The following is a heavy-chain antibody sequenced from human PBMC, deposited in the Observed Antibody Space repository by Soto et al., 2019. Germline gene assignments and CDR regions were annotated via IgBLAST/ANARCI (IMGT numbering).Heavy chain of an antibody. CDR1: GGSISSGGYS. D-gene: IGHD3-22*01. Sequence: SETLSLTCAVSGGSISSGGYSWSWIRQPPGKGLEWIGYIYHSGTTYYNPSLKSRVTISVDTSKNQFSLKLSPVTAADTAVYYCARHLRDSSGYLGGGFDYWGQGTLVPVSS. J-gene: IGHJ4*02. V-gene: IGHV4-30-2*01. CDR3: ARHLRDSSGYLGGGFDY. CDR2: IYHSGTT.